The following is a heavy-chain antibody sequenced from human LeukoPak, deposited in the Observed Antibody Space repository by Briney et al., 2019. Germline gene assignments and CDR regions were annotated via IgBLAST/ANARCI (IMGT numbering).Heavy chain of an antibody. CDR3: TRAYGGATGFDY. D-gene: IGHD1-26*01. CDR2: IRSKAYGGTI. J-gene: IGHJ4*02. V-gene: IGHV3-49*04. CDR1: GFTFSSYS. Sequence: GGSLRLSCAASGFTFSSYSLNWVRQAPGKGLEWVGFIRSKAYGGTIEYAASVKGRFTISRDDSKSIAYLQMNSLKTEDTAMYYCTRAYGGATGFDYWGQGTLVTVSS.